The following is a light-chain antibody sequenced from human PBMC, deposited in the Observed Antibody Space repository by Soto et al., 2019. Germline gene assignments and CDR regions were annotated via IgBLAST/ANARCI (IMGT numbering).Light chain of an antibody. V-gene: IGKV3-11*01. CDR2: DSS. CDR3: QQRHHWAAA. CDR1: QSVGTS. Sequence: EVVLTQSPATLSLSPGDRDTLSCRASQSVGTSLAWYQQRPGQPPRLLIYDSSVRALGVPVRFSGSGSGTDFALPIDSLEPEDFAVYFCQQRHHWAAAFGGGTRVEF. J-gene: IGKJ4*01.